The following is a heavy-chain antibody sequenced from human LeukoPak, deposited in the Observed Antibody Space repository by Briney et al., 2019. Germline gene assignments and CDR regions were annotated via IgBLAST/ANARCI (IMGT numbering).Heavy chain of an antibody. J-gene: IGHJ4*02. CDR3: AREPLNRLRTFDY. D-gene: IGHD3-3*01. CDR2: ISYDGSNK. Sequence: GGSLRLSCAASGFTFSSYAMHWVRQAPGKGLEWVAVISYDGSNKYYADSVKGQFTISRDNSKNTLYLQMNSLRAEDTAVYYCAREPLNRLRTFDYWGQGTLVTVSS. CDR1: GFTFSSYA. V-gene: IGHV3-30*04.